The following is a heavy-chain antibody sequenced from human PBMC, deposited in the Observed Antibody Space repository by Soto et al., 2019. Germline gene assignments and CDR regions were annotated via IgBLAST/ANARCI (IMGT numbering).Heavy chain of an antibody. Sequence: EVQLVESGGGLVQPGGSLRLSCAASGFTFSSYWMSWVRQAPGKGLEWVANIKQDGSEKYYVDSVKGRFTISRDNAKNSLYLQMNSLRAEDTAVYYCARDWFIGEQWPKNFDYWGQGTLVTVSS. V-gene: IGHV3-7*03. J-gene: IGHJ4*02. CDR1: GFTFSSYW. CDR3: ARDWFIGEQWPKNFDY. D-gene: IGHD6-19*01. CDR2: IKQDGSEK.